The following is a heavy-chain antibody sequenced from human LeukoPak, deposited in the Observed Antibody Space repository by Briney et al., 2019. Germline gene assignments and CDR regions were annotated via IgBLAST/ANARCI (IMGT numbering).Heavy chain of an antibody. CDR3: ASGRSYFDYFDY. CDR1: GGSISSSTYY. CDR2: IYYSGST. J-gene: IGHJ4*02. Sequence: PSETLSLTCTVSGGSISSSTYYWGWIRQPPGKGLEWIGNIYYSGSTYYNPSLKSRVTISVDTSENQFSLKLSSVTAADTAVYYCASGRSYFDYFDYWGQGTLVTVSS. V-gene: IGHV4-39*01. D-gene: IGHD1-26*01.